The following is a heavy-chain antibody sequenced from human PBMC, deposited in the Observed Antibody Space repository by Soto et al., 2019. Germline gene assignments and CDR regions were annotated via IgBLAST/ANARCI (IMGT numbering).Heavy chain of an antibody. CDR2: ISGSGGST. D-gene: IGHD1-26*01. Sequence: PGGSLRLSCAASGFTFSNYAMSWVRQAPGKGLEWVSAISGSGGSTYYADSVNGRLTISRDNSKNTLYLQMNNLRAEDTAVYYCAIRGATTDYWGQGTLVTVSS. V-gene: IGHV3-23*01. CDR1: GFTFSNYA. CDR3: AIRGATTDY. J-gene: IGHJ4*02.